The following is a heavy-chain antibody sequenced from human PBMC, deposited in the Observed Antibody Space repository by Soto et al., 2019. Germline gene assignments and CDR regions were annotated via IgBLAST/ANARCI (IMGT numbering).Heavy chain of an antibody. D-gene: IGHD6-13*01. CDR1: GYSFTNYA. J-gene: IGHJ4*02. Sequence: ASVKVSCKASGYSFTNYAIYWVRQAPGQRLEWMGRIDAGTGNTKYSQQFQGRVTIIRDTSASTAYMELSSLTSEDTAVYYCARGASSSWTSLDYWGQGTTVTVYS. V-gene: IGHV1-3*01. CDR3: ARGASSSWTSLDY. CDR2: IDAGTGNT.